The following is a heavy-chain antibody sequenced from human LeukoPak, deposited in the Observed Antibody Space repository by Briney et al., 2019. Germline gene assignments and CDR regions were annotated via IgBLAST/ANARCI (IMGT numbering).Heavy chain of an antibody. CDR1: GFTFSSYG. J-gene: IGHJ4*02. CDR3: AKDLNYDFWSGLGN. D-gene: IGHD3-3*01. V-gene: IGHV3-30*18. CDR2: LSYDGTNK. Sequence: GRSLRLSCAVSGFTFSSYGMHWVRQAPGKGLEWMAVLSYDGTNKYYADSVKGRFTISRDNSKNTLYLQMNSLRAEDTAVYYCAKDLNYDFWSGLGNWGQGTLVTVSS.